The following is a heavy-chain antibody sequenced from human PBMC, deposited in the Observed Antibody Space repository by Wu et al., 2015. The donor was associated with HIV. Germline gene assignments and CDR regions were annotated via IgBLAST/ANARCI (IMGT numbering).Heavy chain of an antibody. Sequence: QVQLVQSGAEVKKPGASVKVSCKASGGTFSSYAISWVRQAPGQGLEWMGGIIPIFGTANYAQKFQGRVTITADGSTSTAYMDLSSLRSEDTAVYYCATDAGIAAAGKGYYMDVWGKGTTVIVSS. V-gene: IGHV1-69*01. CDR2: IIPIFGTA. CDR3: ATDAGIAAAGKGYYMDV. D-gene: IGHD6-13*01. J-gene: IGHJ6*03. CDR1: GGTFSSYA.